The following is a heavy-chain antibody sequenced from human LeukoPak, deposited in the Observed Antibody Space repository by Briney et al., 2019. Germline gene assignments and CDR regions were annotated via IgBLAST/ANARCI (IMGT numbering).Heavy chain of an antibody. J-gene: IGHJ4*02. CDR3: ARDLLTNSGYYYPIDY. CDR2: ISAYNGNT. V-gene: IGHV1-18*01. CDR1: GYTFTSYG. D-gene: IGHD3-22*01. Sequence: ASVKVSCKASGYTFTSYGVSWVRQAPGQGLEWMGWISAYNGNTNYAQKLQGRVTMTTDTSTSTAYMELRSLRSDGTAVYYCARDLLTNSGYYYPIDYWGQGTLVTVSS.